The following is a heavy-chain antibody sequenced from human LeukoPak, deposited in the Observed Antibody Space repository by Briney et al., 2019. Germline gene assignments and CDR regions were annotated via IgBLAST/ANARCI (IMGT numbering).Heavy chain of an antibody. D-gene: IGHD3-10*01. V-gene: IGHV3-23*01. Sequence: PGGSLRLSCAASGFTFSSYAMSWVRQAPGKGLEWVSAISGSGGSTYYADSVKGRFTISRDNSKNTLYLQMNSLRAEDTAVYYCAKVGSYYYGSNTKPFVDPWGQGTLVTVSS. CDR1: GFTFSSYA. J-gene: IGHJ5*02. CDR3: AKVGSYYYGSNTKPFVDP. CDR2: ISGSGGST.